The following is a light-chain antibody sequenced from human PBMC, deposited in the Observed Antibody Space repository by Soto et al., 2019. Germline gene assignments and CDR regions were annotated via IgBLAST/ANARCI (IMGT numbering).Light chain of an antibody. CDR2: VNT. Sequence: QSVLTQPPSVSGAPGQRVTISCTGSSSNIGAPYDVHWYQQLPGAAPKLLIYVNTNRPSGVPDRFSGSKSGTSASLAITGLQAEDEADYYCQSYDSSLSGSVFGGGTKLTV. V-gene: IGLV1-40*01. J-gene: IGLJ2*01. CDR1: SSNIGAPYD. CDR3: QSYDSSLSGSV.